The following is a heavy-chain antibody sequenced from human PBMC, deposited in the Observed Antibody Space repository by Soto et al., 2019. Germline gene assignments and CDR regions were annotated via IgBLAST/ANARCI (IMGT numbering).Heavy chain of an antibody. CDR3: SRGILV. D-gene: IGHD5-18*01. CDR2: ISYGGST. Sequence: QVQLQESGPGLVKPSQTLSLTCTVSGGSINSGGYCWSWIRQHPGKGLDWIGCISYGGSTSYNPSLRSRVTISVGTSQNQFSLKLTAVTAADTAVYYCSRGILVWGQGALFTVSS. J-gene: IGHJ4*02. CDR1: GGSINSGGYC. V-gene: IGHV4-31*03.